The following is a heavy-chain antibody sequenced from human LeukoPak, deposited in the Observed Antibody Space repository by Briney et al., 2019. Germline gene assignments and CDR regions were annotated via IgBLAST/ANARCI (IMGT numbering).Heavy chain of an antibody. CDR3: ARDSQWIQLWFFDY. J-gene: IGHJ4*02. CDR2: ISYDGSNK. Sequence: GGSLRLSCAASGFTFSSYAMHWVRQAPGKGLEWVAVISYDGSNKYYADSVKGRFTISRDNSKNTLYLQMNSLRAEDTAVYYCARDSQWIQLWFFDYWDQGTLVTVSS. D-gene: IGHD5-18*01. CDR1: GFTFSSYA. V-gene: IGHV3-30-3*01.